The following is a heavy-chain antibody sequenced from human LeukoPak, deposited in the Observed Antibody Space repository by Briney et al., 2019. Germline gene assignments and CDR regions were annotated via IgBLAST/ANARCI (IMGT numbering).Heavy chain of an antibody. CDR2: ISAYNGNT. J-gene: IGHJ6*02. CDR1: GYTFTSYG. D-gene: IGHD6-19*01. CDR3: ARVYPPHIAVADYYYYGMDV. Sequence: ASVKVSCKASGYTFTSYGISWVRQAPGQGLEWMGWISAYNGNTNYAQKLQGRVTMTRDTSTSTVYMELSSLRSEDTAVYYCARVYPPHIAVADYYYYGMDVWGQGTTVTVSS. V-gene: IGHV1-18*01.